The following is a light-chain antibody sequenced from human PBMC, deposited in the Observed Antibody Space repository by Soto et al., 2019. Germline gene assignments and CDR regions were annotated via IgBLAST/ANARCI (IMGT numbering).Light chain of an antibody. CDR2: DAS. CDR1: RDITNS. J-gene: IGKJ2*01. V-gene: IGKV1-33*01. Sequence: DIQMTQSPSSLSTSVGDRVTITCQASRDITNSLSWYQHKPGKAPKLLMYDASILQTVVPSRFSGSGSGTHFSLTISSLQPEDIATYYCQQYVNVPYTFGQGTKLEFK. CDR3: QQYVNVPYT.